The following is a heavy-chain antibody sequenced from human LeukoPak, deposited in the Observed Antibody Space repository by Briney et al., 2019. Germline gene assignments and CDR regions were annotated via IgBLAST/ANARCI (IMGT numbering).Heavy chain of an antibody. V-gene: IGHV3-48*01. CDR2: ISSSSRTI. CDR3: AKDLRKYGSGTYPIDAFDI. Sequence: GSLRLSCAASGFTFSSYEMNWVRQAPGKGLEWVSYISSSSRTIYYADSVKGRFTISRDNSKNTLYLQMNSLRAEDTAVYYCAKDLRKYGSGTYPIDAFDIWGQGTMVTVSS. J-gene: IGHJ3*02. CDR1: GFTFSSYE. D-gene: IGHD3-10*01.